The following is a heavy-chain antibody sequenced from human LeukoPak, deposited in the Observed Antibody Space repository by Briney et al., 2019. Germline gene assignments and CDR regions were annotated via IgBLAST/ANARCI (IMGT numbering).Heavy chain of an antibody. CDR2: INANSGTT. J-gene: IGHJ1*01. V-gene: IGHV3-23*01. CDR1: GFTLSNAW. D-gene: IGHD5-24*01. CDR3: AKSRNGYNSQYFLH. Sequence: GGSLRLSCAASGFTLSNAWMSWVRQAPGKGLEWVSTINANSGTTSYAASVRGRFTISRDNSKNTLYLQVNTLRAEDTAVYYCAKSRNGYNSQYFLHWGQGTLVTVSS.